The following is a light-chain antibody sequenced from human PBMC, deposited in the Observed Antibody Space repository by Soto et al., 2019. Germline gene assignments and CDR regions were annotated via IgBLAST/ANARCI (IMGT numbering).Light chain of an antibody. Sequence: QPVLTHSSSASASLGSSVKLTCTLSSGHNTYTIAWHQQQPGKAPRYLMKLERSGSYDKGSGVPDRFSGSSSGADRYLTISNLQSEDEADYYCETWDSNTHTVFGGGTQLTVL. CDR1: SGHNTYT. J-gene: IGLJ7*01. CDR2: LERSGSY. V-gene: IGLV4-60*03. CDR3: ETWDSNTHTV.